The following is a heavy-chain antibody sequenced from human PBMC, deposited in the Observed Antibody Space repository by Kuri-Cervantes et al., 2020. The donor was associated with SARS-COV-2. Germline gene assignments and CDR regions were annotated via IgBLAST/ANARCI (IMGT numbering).Heavy chain of an antibody. V-gene: IGHV3-48*03. J-gene: IGHJ4*02. CDR2: ISSSGSTI. D-gene: IGHD7-27*01. CDR1: GFTFSSYE. CDR3: ARIGELGIPDY. Sequence: GESLRLSCAASGFTFSSYEMNWVRQAPGKGLEWVSYISSSGSTIYYADSVKGRFTISRDNAKNSLYLQMNSLRAEDTAVYYCARIGELGIPDYWGQGTLVTVSS.